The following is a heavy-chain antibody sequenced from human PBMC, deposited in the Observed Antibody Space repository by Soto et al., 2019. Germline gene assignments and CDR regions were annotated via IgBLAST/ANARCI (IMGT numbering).Heavy chain of an antibody. CDR1: GFAFNNYG. CDR3: AREDSIIIPAVSDF. V-gene: IGHV3-21*01. J-gene: IGHJ4*02. Sequence: LRLSCTVSGFAFNNYGINWVRQAPGKGLEWVSSISKSDYTYYSDSVKGRFTISRDNAKNSVSLQMNTLRVEDTAVYYCAREDSIIIPAVSDFWGQGTLVTISS. CDR2: ISKSDYT. D-gene: IGHD2-2*01.